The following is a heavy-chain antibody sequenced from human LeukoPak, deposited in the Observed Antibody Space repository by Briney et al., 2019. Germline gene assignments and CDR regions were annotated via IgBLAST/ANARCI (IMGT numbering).Heavy chain of an antibody. CDR1: GGSISSYY. J-gene: IGHJ3*02. CDR3: ARGPLHYYGSGSYDAFDI. CDR2: IYYSGST. D-gene: IGHD3-10*01. Sequence: SETLSLTCTVSGGSISSYYWSWIRQPPGKGLEWIGYIYYSGSTNYNPSLKSRVTISVDTSKNQFSLKLSSVTAADTAVYYCARGPLHYYGSGSYDAFDIWGQGTMVTVSS. V-gene: IGHV4-59*01.